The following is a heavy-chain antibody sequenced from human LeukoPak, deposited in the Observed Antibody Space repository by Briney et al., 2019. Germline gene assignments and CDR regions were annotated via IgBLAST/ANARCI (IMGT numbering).Heavy chain of an antibody. V-gene: IGHV3-43*02. CDR2: ISGDGGST. Sequence: GGSLRLSCAASGFTFDDYAMHWVRQAPGKGLEWVSLISGDGGSTYYADSVKGRFTISRDNSKNSLYLQMNGLRTEDSTLCYCAKVSRSYDFWRTANLYYMDVWGKGTTVTVSS. J-gene: IGHJ6*03. D-gene: IGHD3-3*01. CDR1: GFTFDDYA. CDR3: AKVSRSYDFWRTANLYYMDV.